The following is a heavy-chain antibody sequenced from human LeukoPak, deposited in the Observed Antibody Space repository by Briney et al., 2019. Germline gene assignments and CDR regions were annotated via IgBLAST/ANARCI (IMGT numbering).Heavy chain of an antibody. V-gene: IGHV4-59*01. CDR1: GGSISSYY. CDR3: ARQKFSSYITMVRGVTDYYYYYGMDV. J-gene: IGHJ6*02. Sequence: SETLSLTCTVSGGSISSYYWSWIRQPPGKGLEWIGYIYYSGSTNYNPSLKSRVTISVDTSKNQFSLKLSSVTAADTAVYYCARQKFSSYITMVRGVTDYYYYYGMDVWGQGTTVTVSS. CDR2: IYYSGST. D-gene: IGHD3-10*01.